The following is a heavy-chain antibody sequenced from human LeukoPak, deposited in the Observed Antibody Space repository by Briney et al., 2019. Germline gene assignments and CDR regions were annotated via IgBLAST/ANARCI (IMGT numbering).Heavy chain of an antibody. CDR1: GGSISSGTFY. D-gene: IGHD1-26*01. Sequence: PSQTLSLTCTVSGGSISSGTFYWSWIRQPAGKGLEWIGRIYSSGSTNYNPSLKSRVTISVDTSKNQFSLKLSSVTAADTAVYYCARVVIVGATQYFDYWGQGTLVTVSS. V-gene: IGHV4-61*02. J-gene: IGHJ4*02. CDR2: IYSSGST. CDR3: ARVVIVGATQYFDY.